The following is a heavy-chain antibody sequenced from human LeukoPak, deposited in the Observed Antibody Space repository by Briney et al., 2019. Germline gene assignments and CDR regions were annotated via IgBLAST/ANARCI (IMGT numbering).Heavy chain of an antibody. CDR1: GGSFSGYY. CDR3: ARGPDPYSSGNSTGY. CDR2: INHSGST. J-gene: IGHJ4*02. D-gene: IGHD3-22*01. Sequence: SETLSLTCAVYGGSFSGYYWSWIRQPPGKGLEWIGEINHSGSTNYNPSLKSRVTISVDTSKNQFSLKLSSVTAADTAVYYCARGPDPYSSGNSTGYWGQGTLVIVSS. V-gene: IGHV4-34*01.